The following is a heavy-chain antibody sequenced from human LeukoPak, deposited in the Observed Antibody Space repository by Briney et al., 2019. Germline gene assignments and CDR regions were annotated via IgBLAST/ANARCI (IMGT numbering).Heavy chain of an antibody. CDR1: GYTFTSYG. D-gene: IGHD6-13*01. CDR2: ISAYNGNT. J-gene: IGHJ4*02. CDR3: ARDWSSSWKGESYFDY. Sequence: ASVKVSCKASGYTFTSYGISWVRQAPGQGLEWMGWISAYNGNTNYAQKLQGRVTMTTDTSTSTAYMELRSLRSDDTAVYYCARDWSSSWKGESYFDYWGQGTLVTVSS. V-gene: IGHV1-18*01.